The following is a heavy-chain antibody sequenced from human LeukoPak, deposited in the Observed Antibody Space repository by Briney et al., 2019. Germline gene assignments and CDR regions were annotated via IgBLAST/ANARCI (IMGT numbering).Heavy chain of an antibody. J-gene: IGHJ4*02. CDR1: GFTFSNFG. Sequence: PGGSLRLSCAASGFTFSNFGMNWVRQAPGKGLEWVSYMSSSGSTIYYADSVKGRFTISRDNAKNSLYLQMNSLRAEDTAVYYCARDWSHGLDYWGQGTLVTVSS. V-gene: IGHV3-48*04. CDR3: ARDWSHGLDY. CDR2: MSSSGSTI.